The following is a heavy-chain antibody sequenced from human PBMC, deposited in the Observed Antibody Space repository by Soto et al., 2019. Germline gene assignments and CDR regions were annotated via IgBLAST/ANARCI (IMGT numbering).Heavy chain of an antibody. CDR3: ARHVTGYCSGGSCYSLRGAFDI. CDR1: GRSFSGYY. D-gene: IGHD2-15*01. CDR2: IHYSGST. Sequence: SSETLSLTCAVYGRSFSGYYWSWIRQPPGKGLEWIGGIHYSGSTNYNPSLKSRVTISVDTSKNQFSLKLSSVTAADTAVYYCARHVTGYCSGGSCYSLRGAFDIWGQGTMVTVSS. J-gene: IGHJ3*02. V-gene: IGHV4-34*01.